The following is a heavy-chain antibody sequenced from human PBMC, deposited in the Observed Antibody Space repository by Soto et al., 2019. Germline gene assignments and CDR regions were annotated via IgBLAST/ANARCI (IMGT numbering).Heavy chain of an antibody. Sequence: GGFLRLSCAASGFTFSSYGMSWVRQAPGKGLEWVSAIGGSGGSTYYADSVKGRFTISRDNSKNTLYLQMNSLRAEDTAVYYCAKDQCSGGSCYMGYYYGMDVWGQGTTVTVSS. CDR1: GFTFSSYG. D-gene: IGHD2-15*01. CDR3: AKDQCSGGSCYMGYYYGMDV. CDR2: IGGSGGST. V-gene: IGHV3-23*01. J-gene: IGHJ6*02.